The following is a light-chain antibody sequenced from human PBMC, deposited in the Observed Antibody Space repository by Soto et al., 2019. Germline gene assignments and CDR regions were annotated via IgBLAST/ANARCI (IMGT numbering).Light chain of an antibody. V-gene: IGKV1-33*01. Sequence: DIQMTQSPSSLSASVGDRVTITCPASQDISNYLNWYQQKPGKAPKLLIYDASNLETGVPSRFSGSGSGTDFTLTISYLQSEDFGTYYCQQFYNYPRTFGQGTKVDIK. CDR2: DAS. CDR1: QDISNY. CDR3: QQFYNYPRT. J-gene: IGKJ1*01.